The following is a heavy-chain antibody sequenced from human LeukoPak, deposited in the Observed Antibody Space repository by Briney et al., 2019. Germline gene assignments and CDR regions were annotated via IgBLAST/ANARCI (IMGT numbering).Heavy chain of an antibody. CDR3: AREWNYYGSGIMDV. CDR2: IKQDGGEK. V-gene: IGHV3-7*01. J-gene: IGHJ6*04. CDR1: GFTFSSYW. D-gene: IGHD3-10*01. Sequence: QPGGSLRLSCAASGFTFSSYWMSWVRQAPGKGLEWVANIKQDGGEKYYVGSVKGRFTVSRDDAKNSLYLQMNSLRAEDTAVYYCAREWNYYGSGIMDVWGKGTTVTVSS.